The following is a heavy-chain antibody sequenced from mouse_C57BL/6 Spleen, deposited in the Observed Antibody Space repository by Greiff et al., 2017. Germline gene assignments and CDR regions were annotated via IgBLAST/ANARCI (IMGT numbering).Heavy chain of an antibody. V-gene: IGHV3-6*01. D-gene: IGHD3-2*02. CDR1: GYSITSGYY. CDR3: ARDSSGYWFAY. Sequence: EVKLVESGPGLVKPSQSLSLTCSVTGYSITSGYYWNWIRQFPGNKLEWMGYISYDGSNNYNPSLKNRISITRDTSKNQFFLKLNSVTTEDTATYYCARDSSGYWFAYWGQGTLVTVSA. J-gene: IGHJ3*01. CDR2: ISYDGSN.